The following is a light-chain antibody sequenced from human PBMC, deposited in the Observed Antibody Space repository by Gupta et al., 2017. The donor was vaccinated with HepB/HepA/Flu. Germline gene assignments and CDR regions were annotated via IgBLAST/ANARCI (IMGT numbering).Light chain of an antibody. V-gene: IGKV1-39*01. J-gene: IGKJ2*02. CDR2: AAS. Sequence: DIQMTQSPSSLSASVGDRVTITCRASQSISSYLNWYQQKPGKAPKLLIYAASSWQSGVPSRFSGSGYGTDVTLTSSSRQLEDFATYYCQHSDSTLGCIFGQGTKMEIK. CDR3: QHSDSTLGCI. CDR1: QSISSY.